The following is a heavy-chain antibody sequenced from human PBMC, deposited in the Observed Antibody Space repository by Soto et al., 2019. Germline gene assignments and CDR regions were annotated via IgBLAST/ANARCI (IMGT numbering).Heavy chain of an antibody. J-gene: IGHJ5*02. D-gene: IGHD2-2*01. CDR3: ARGVREVGGYCSSTSCSVP. CDR2: INHSGST. CDR1: GGSFSGYY. Sequence: QVQLQQWGAGLLKPSETLSLTCAVYGGSFSGYYWSWIRQPPGKGLEWIGEINHSGSTNYNPSLKSRVTISVDTSKNQCSLKLSSVTAADTAVYYCARGVREVGGYCSSTSCSVPWGQGTLVTVSS. V-gene: IGHV4-34*01.